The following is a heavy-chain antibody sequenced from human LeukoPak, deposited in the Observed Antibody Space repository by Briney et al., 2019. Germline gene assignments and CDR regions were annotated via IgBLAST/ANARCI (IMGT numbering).Heavy chain of an antibody. D-gene: IGHD2-15*01. V-gene: IGHV4-59*12. Sequence: SETLSLTCTVSGGSISSYYWSWIRQPPGRGLEWIGYIYYSGSTNYNPSLKSRVTISVDTSKNQFSLKLSSVTAADTAVYYCARDVGGSSLTGYWGQGTLVTVSS. CDR1: GGSISSYY. J-gene: IGHJ4*02. CDR3: ARDVGGSSLTGY. CDR2: IYYSGST.